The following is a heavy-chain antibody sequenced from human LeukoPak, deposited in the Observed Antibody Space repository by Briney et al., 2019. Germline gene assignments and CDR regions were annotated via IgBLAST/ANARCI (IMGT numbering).Heavy chain of an antibody. Sequence: PSETLSLTCAVSGDSISSGNWCIWVRQPPGQGLEWIGEIHHSGSTYYNPSLKSRVTISVDTSKNQFSLKLSSVTAADTAVYYCARGRRGDYWGQGTLVTVSS. CDR1: GDSISSGNW. J-gene: IGHJ4*02. CDR3: ARGRRGDY. CDR2: IHHSGST. V-gene: IGHV4-55*08.